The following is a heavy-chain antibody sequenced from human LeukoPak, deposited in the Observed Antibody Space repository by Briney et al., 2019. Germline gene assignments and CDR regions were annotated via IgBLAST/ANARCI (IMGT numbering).Heavy chain of an antibody. CDR3: ATATARDYGDYLFHR. D-gene: IGHD4-17*01. Sequence: RGTLRLSCAVSGFTFSSYSMSWVRQAPGKGLEWVSSSSRRSGYIYDADSVQARFTISRDNAKNSLYLQMNSRRVGDTAVYYCATATARDYGDYLFHRGGQGSLVTVSS. CDR1: GFTFSSYS. CDR2: SSRRSGYI. V-gene: IGHV3-21*01. J-gene: IGHJ1*01.